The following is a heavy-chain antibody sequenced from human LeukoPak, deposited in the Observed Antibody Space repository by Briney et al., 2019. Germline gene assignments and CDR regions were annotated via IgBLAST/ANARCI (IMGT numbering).Heavy chain of an antibody. CDR2: IIPIFGTA. V-gene: IGHV1-69*05. CDR1: GYTFTNFG. J-gene: IGHJ3*02. D-gene: IGHD6-6*01. CDR3: ARDRSFSSPDAFDI. Sequence: GASVKVSCKASGYTFTNFGISWVRQAPGQGLEWMGGIIPIFGTANNAQKFQGRVTITTDESTSTVYMELSSLRSEDTAVYYCARDRSFSSPDAFDIWGQGTMVTVSS.